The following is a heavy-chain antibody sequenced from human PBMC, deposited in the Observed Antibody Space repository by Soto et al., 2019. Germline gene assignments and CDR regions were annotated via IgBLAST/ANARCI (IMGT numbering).Heavy chain of an antibody. CDR3: ARGGDARWCNFDY. J-gene: IGHJ4*02. D-gene: IGHD2-21*01. CDR1: GDSINGYY. V-gene: IGHV4-59*01. CDR2: IYFRGNT. Sequence: SETLSLTCTVSGDSINGYYWSWIRQPPWRGLELVGFIYFRGNTNYNPSLKGRVTISLDASNNEFSLRLRSLTAADTAIYYCARGGDARWCNFDYWGPGLLVTVYS.